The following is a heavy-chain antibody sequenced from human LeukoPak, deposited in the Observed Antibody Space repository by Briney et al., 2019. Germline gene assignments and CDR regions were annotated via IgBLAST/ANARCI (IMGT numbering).Heavy chain of an antibody. D-gene: IGHD1-7*01. Sequence: SGGSLRLSCAASGFTFSSDWMHWVLKAPGKGLVWVSRINGDGSIPYYADSVKGRFTISRDNAKNTLYLQMNSLRAEDTAVYYCARDRGITGTMPLDYWGQGTLVTVSS. V-gene: IGHV3-74*01. J-gene: IGHJ4*02. CDR1: GFTFSSDW. CDR2: INGDGSIP. CDR3: ARDRGITGTMPLDY.